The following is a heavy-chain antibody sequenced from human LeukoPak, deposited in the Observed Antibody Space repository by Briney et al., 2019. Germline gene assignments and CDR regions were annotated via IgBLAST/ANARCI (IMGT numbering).Heavy chain of an antibody. CDR3: ATDYSNFQDWFDP. D-gene: IGHD4-11*01. V-gene: IGHV1-69-2*01. CDR1: GYTFTDYY. CDR2: VDPEDGET. Sequence: ATVKIPCKVSGYTFTDYYMHWVQQAPGKGLEWMGLVDPEDGETLYAEKFQGRVTITADTSTDTAYMELSSLRSEDTAVYYCATDYSNFQDWFDPWGQGTLVTVSS. J-gene: IGHJ5*02.